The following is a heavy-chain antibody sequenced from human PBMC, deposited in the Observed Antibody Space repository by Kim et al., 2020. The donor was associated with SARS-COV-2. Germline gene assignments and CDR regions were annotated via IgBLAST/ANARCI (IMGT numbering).Heavy chain of an antibody. J-gene: IGHJ6*03. Sequence: GGSLRLSCAPSGFTFSSFGMSWVRQAPGKGLEWVSAIRNSGDNTYHADSVKGRFTTSRDNSKNTLYLQMNSLRAEDTAIYYCARRGREYYMDVWGKGTTVTVSS. CDR1: GFTFSSFG. D-gene: IGHD3-16*01. CDR2: IRNSGDNT. V-gene: IGHV3-23*01. CDR3: ARRGREYYMDV.